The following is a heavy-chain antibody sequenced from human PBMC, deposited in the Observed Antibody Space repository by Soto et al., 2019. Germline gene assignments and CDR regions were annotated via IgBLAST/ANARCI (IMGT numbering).Heavy chain of an antibody. CDR2: IYYSGSN. Sequence: QVQLQESGPGLVKPSQTLSLTCTVSGGSISSGGYYWSWIRQHPGKGLEWIGYIYYSGSNYHNPSLKGRVTISVDTSKNQFALKLSSVTAADTAGYYCAGGCYYDSSGNNWFDPWGQGTLVTVSS. J-gene: IGHJ5*02. CDR3: AGGCYYDSSGNNWFDP. CDR1: GGSISSGGYY. D-gene: IGHD3-22*01. V-gene: IGHV4-31*03.